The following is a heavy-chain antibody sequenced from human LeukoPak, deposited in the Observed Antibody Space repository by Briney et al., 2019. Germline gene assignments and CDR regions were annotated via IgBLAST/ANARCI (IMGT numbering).Heavy chain of an antibody. D-gene: IGHD4-17*01. CDR3: ASESEGTVTTFGPLSKKYYFDY. V-gene: IGHV4-39*01. CDR1: GGSISSSSCY. J-gene: IGHJ4*02. Sequence: SETLSLTCTVSGGSISSSSCYWGWIRQPPGKGLEWIGSIYYSGSTYYNPSLKSRVTISVDTSKNQFSLKLSSVTAADTAVYYCASESEGTVTTFGPLSKKYYFDYWGQGTLVTVSS. CDR2: IYYSGST.